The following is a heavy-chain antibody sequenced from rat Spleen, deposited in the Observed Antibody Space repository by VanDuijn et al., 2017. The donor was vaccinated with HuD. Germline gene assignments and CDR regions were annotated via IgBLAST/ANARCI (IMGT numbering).Heavy chain of an antibody. CDR1: GFTFSNYD. D-gene: IGHD4-3*01. V-gene: IGHV5S23*01. CDR3: ARERGRG. J-gene: IGHJ2*01. Sequence: EVQLVESDGGLVQPGRSLKLSCAASGFTFSNYDMAWVRQAPTKGLEGVASISPSGGSTYYRDSVKGRFTVSRDNAKSTLYLQMDSLRSEDTATYYCARERGRGWGQGVMVTVSS. CDR2: ISPSGGST.